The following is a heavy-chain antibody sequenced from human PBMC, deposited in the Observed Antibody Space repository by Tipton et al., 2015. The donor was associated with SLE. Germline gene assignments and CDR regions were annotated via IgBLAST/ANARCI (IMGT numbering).Heavy chain of an antibody. V-gene: IGHV4-59*01. CDR3: ARGELRGSLYYYYGMDV. CDR1: GGSISSYY. D-gene: IGHD3-10*01. Sequence: GLVKPSETLSLTCTVSGGSISSYYWSWIRQPPGKGLEWVGYIYYIGSTSYNPSLKSRVTISEDTSKNQFSLKLNSVTAADTAVYYCARGELRGSLYYYYGMDVWGQGTTVTVSS. J-gene: IGHJ6*02. CDR2: IYYIGST.